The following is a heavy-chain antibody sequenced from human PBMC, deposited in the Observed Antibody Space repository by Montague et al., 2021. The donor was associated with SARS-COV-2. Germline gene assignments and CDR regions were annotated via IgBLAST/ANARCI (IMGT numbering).Heavy chain of an antibody. CDR3: ARSVVTNYNFCSGYSRVPDENGFDP. V-gene: IGHV4-31*03. CDR2: IYYSGTT. J-gene: IGHJ5*02. CDR1: GNSVNTGGYY. Sequence: TLSLTCTVSGNSVNTGGYYWSWIRQLPGKGLEWIGYIYYSGTTSYNPSLQSRLIISVDTSKNQFSLSLTSVTAADTAVYYCARSVVTNYNFCSGYSRVPDENGFDPWGQGTLVTVSS. D-gene: IGHD3-3*01.